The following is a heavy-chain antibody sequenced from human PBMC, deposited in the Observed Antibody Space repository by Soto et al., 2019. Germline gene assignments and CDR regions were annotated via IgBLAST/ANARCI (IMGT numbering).Heavy chain of an antibody. CDR2: IYSSGGT. CDR3: ARDIRGYSRAFDY. CDR1: GDSVSSDNYY. V-gene: IGHV4-61*01. J-gene: IGHJ4*02. Sequence: QVQLQESGPGLVKPSETLSLTCTVSGDSVSSDNYYWTWIRQPPGKGLEWIGYIYSSGGTNYNPSLKSRVTISVDTSRNQFSLKLTSVTAADTAVYYCARDIRGYSRAFDYWGQGTLVTVSS. D-gene: IGHD5-18*01.